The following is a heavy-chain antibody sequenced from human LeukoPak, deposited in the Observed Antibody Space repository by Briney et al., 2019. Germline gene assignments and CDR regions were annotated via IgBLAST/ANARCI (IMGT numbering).Heavy chain of an antibody. CDR1: GFTFSSYA. CDR2: ISGSGGST. V-gene: IGHV3-23*01. Sequence: PGGSLRLSCAASGFTFSSYAMSWVRQAPGKGLEWVSAISGSGGSTYYADSVKGRFTISRDNSKNTLYLQMNSLRAEDTAVYYCAKGSAPPEVPFYYGMDVWGQGTTVTVSS. D-gene: IGHD3-3*01. CDR3: AKGSAPPEVPFYYGMDV. J-gene: IGHJ6*02.